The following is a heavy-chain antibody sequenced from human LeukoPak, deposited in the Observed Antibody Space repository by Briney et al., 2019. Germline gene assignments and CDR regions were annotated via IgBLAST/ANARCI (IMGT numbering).Heavy chain of an antibody. CDR1: GFTFSSYA. CDR3: AKDLAIFGVVI. J-gene: IGHJ4*02. CDR2: ISGSGDST. Sequence: GGSLRLSCAASGFTFSSYAMSWVRQAPGKGLEWVSAISGSGDSTYYADSVKGRFTISRDNSKNTLYLQMNSLRAEDTAVYYCAKDLAIFGVVIWGQGTLVTVSS. V-gene: IGHV3-23*01. D-gene: IGHD3-3*01.